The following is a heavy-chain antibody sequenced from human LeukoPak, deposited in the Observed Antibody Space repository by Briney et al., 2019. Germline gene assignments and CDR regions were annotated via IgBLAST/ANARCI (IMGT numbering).Heavy chain of an antibody. CDR3: ARASRGSSYGMDF. CDR2: IDWDDDK. D-gene: IGHD2-15*01. Sequence: SGPALVKPTQTLTLTCTFSGFSLSTSGMCVIWIRQPPGKALEWLARIDWDDDKYYSTSLETRLTVSKDTSKNQVVLTMTNMDPVDTATYYCARASRGSSYGMDFWGQGTTVTVSS. CDR1: GFSLSTSGMC. J-gene: IGHJ6*02. V-gene: IGHV2-70*11.